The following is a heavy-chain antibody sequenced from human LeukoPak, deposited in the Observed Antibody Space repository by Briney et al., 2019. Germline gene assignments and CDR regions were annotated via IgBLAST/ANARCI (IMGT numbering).Heavy chain of an antibody. V-gene: IGHV3-23*01. Sequence: GGSLRLSCTASGFTFSSYAMNWVRQAPGKGLEWVSGIGAGGTFTYYADSVKGRFTISRDNSRNTLYLQMNSLRAEDTAVYYCGRGYCSGGSCQSVGYYGMDVWGQGATVTVSS. J-gene: IGHJ6*02. CDR3: GRGYCSGGSCQSVGYYGMDV. CDR1: GFTFSSYA. D-gene: IGHD2-15*01. CDR2: IGAGGTFT.